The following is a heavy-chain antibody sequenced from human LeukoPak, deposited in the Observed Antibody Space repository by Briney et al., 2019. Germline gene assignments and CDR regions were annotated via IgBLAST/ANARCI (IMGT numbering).Heavy chain of an antibody. CDR1: GGSITSAGYY. Sequence: SETLSLTCTVSGGSITSAGYYWHWIRQLPGKGLEWIGYIYYSGSTYYNPSLKSQVTISVDTSKKQFSLKLSSVTAADTAVYYCARDQGSVMRWFDPRGQGTLVTVSS. J-gene: IGHJ5*02. CDR2: IYYSGST. V-gene: IGHV4-31*02. D-gene: IGHD3-10*01. CDR3: ARDQGSVMRWFDP.